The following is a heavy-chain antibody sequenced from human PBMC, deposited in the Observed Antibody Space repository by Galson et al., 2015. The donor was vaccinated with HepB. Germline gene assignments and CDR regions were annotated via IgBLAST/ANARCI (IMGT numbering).Heavy chain of an antibody. V-gene: IGHV3-53*01. J-gene: IGHJ4*02. D-gene: IGHD4-17*01. CDR1: GFTVSSNY. CDR2: IYSGGST. CDR3: ARAGQSTVTTPLDY. Sequence: SLRLSCAASGFTVSSNYMSWVRQAPGKGLEWVSVIYSGGSTYYADSVKGQFTISRDNSKNTLYLQMNSLRAEDTAVYYCARAGQSTVTTPLDYWGQGTLVTVSS.